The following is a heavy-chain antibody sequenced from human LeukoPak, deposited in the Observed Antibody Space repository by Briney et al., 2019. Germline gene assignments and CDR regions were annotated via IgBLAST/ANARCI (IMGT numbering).Heavy chain of an antibody. D-gene: IGHD1-26*01. CDR1: GYTFTDYY. V-gene: IGHV1-69-2*01. J-gene: IGHJ4*02. CDR3: ATSDQVGATMNDY. CDR2: VDPEDGET. Sequence: ASVKVSCKVSGYTFTDYYMHWVQQAPGKGLEWMGLVDPEDGETIYAEKFQGRVTITADTSTDTAYMELSRLRSEDTAVYYCATSDQVGATMNDYWGQGTLVTVSS.